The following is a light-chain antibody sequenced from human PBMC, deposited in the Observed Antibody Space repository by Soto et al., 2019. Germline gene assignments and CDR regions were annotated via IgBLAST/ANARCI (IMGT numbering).Light chain of an antibody. CDR3: SSYAGTNNRYV. Sequence: QSALTQPPSASGSPGQSVTISCTGTGSDIGGYNFVSWYQQHPGKVPKLIIYEVNKRPSGVPDRFSDSKSGNTASLTVSGLQADDEADYYCSSYAGTNNRYVFGTGTKLTVL. J-gene: IGLJ1*01. CDR2: EVN. CDR1: GSDIGGYNF. V-gene: IGLV2-8*01.